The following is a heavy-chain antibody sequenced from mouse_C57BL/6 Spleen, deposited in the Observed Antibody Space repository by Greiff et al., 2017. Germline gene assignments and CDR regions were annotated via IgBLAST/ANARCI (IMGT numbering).Heavy chain of an antibody. CDR3: ARRYDYDWYFDV. D-gene: IGHD2-4*01. CDR1: GYTFTSYW. CDR2: IYPGSGST. J-gene: IGHJ1*03. V-gene: IGHV1-55*01. Sequence: QVQLKQPGAELVKPGASVKLSCKASGYTFTSYWITWVKQRPGQGLEWIGDIYPGSGSTNYNEKFKSKATLTVDTSSSTAYMQLSSLTSEDSAVYYSARRYDYDWYFDVWGTGTTVTVSS.